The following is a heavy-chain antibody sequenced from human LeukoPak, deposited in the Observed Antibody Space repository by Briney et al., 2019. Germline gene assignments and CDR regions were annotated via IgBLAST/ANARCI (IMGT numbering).Heavy chain of an antibody. Sequence: SQTLSLTCTVSGDSISRGGDYWTWIRQHPGRGLEWIGYIHNNGRTHYNPSLKSRVSMSLDSARKEFSLKLSSVTAADTAVYYCARDATETTPNYYHYIDVWGNGTTVTVSS. CDR3: ARDATETTPNYYHYIDV. V-gene: IGHV4-31*03. J-gene: IGHJ6*03. CDR1: GDSISRGGDY. D-gene: IGHD1-1*01. CDR2: IHNNGRT.